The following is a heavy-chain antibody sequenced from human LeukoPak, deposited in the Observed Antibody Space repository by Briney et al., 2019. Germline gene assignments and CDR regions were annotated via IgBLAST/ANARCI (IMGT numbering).Heavy chain of an antibody. V-gene: IGHV3-30*02. CDR3: ARDQYRSSDYLDC. D-gene: IGHD6-6*01. J-gene: IGHJ4*02. CDR1: GFTFSNYG. CDR2: IQSNGSIK. Sequence: GGSLRLSCAPSGFTFSNYGMHWVRQAPGKGLEWVAFIQSNGSIKYYADSVKGRFTISRDNSKNTLFLQMTSLRAGAMAVYYCARDQYRSSDYLDCWGQGTLVTVSS.